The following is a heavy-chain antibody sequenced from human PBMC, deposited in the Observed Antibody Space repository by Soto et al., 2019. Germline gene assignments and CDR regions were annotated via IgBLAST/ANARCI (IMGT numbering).Heavy chain of an antibody. V-gene: IGHV6-1*01. CDR3: ARDEQQLVSEGHAFDI. J-gene: IGHJ3*02. CDR2: TYYRSKWYN. D-gene: IGHD6-13*01. CDR1: GDSVSSNSAA. Sequence: QSQTLSLTCAISGDSVSSNSAAWNWIRQSPSRGLEWLGRTYYRSKWYNDYAVSVKSRITINPDTSKNQFSLQLNSVTPEDTAVYYCARDEQQLVSEGHAFDIWGQGTMVTVSS.